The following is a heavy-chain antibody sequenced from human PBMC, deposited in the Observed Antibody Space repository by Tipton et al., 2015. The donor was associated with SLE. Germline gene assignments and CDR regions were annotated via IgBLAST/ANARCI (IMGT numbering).Heavy chain of an antibody. Sequence: SLRLSCAASGFTFSSYAMHWVRQAPGKGLEWVAVISYDGSNKFYADSVKGRFTISRDNSKNTLYLQMNSLRAEDTAVYYCAREGIRAFDYWGQGILVTVSS. V-gene: IGHV3-30*04. CDR3: AREGIRAFDY. CDR2: ISYDGSNK. D-gene: IGHD3-10*01. CDR1: GFTFSSYA. J-gene: IGHJ4*02.